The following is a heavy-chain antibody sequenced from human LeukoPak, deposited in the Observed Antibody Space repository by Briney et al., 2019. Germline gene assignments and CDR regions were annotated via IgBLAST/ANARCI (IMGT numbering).Heavy chain of an antibody. D-gene: IGHD3-22*01. Sequence: GASVKVSCKASGYTFTTYDINWVRQATGQGLEWMGWINPNSGGTNYAQKFQGRVTMTGDTSISTAYMELSRLRSDDTAVYYCASGAGITMIVVAAGGFDYWGQGTLVTVSS. CDR1: GYTFTTYD. J-gene: IGHJ4*02. CDR3: ASGAGITMIVVAAGGFDY. CDR2: INPNSGGT. V-gene: IGHV1-2*02.